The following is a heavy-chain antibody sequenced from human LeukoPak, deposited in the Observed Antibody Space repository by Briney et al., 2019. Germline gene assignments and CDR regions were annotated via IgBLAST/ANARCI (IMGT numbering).Heavy chain of an antibody. CDR2: ITASGTAM. Sequence: PGGSLGLSCAASGFSVSRTYMSWVRQAPGKGLEWVSHITASGTAMFYADSVKGRFTISRDNAKNSLYLQMNSLRDEDTAVYYCASSGSYRFGYWGQGTLVTVSS. CDR1: GFSVSRTY. D-gene: IGHD1-26*01. J-gene: IGHJ4*02. CDR3: ASSGSYRFGY. V-gene: IGHV3-48*02.